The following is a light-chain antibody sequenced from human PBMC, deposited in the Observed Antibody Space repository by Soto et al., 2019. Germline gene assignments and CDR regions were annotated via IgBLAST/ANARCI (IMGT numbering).Light chain of an antibody. V-gene: IGKV3-20*01. J-gene: IGKJ2*01. CDR3: QQYGGVPYT. CDR2: GAS. CDR1: ESISRDY. Sequence: EIVLTQSPGTLSLSPGQRATLSCRASESISRDYLAWYQQRLGQAPRLLIYGASSGATGIPDRFSGSGSGTDFTLTINRLEPEDVAIYYCQQYGGVPYTFGQGTKLEIK.